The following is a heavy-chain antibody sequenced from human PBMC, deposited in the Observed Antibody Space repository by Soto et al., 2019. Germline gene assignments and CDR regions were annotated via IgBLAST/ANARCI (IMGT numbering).Heavy chain of an antibody. J-gene: IGHJ6*02. CDR2: IIPIFGTA. V-gene: IGHV1-69*13. CDR3: ASGDSSGYYSGYYFYYGMDV. CDR1: GGTFSSYA. Sequence: SVKVSCKASGGTFSSYAISWVRQAPGQGLEWMGGIIPIFGTANYAQKFQGRVTITADESTSTAYMELSSLRSEDTAVYYCASGDSSGYYSGYYFYYGMDVWGQGTTVTVSS. D-gene: IGHD3-22*01.